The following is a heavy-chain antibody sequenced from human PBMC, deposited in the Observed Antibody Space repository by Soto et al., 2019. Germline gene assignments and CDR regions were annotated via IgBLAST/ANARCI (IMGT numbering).Heavy chain of an antibody. J-gene: IGHJ6*02. D-gene: IGHD3-22*01. V-gene: IGHV1-46*01. Sequence: ASVKVSCKASGYTFTSYYMHWVRQAPGQGLEWMGIINPSGGSTSYAQKFQGRVTMTRDTSTSTVYMELSSLRSEDTAVYYCARDIGYDSSGYYFGQYYYYYYGMDVWGQ. CDR3: ARDIGYDSSGYYFGQYYYYYYGMDV. CDR1: GYTFTSYY. CDR2: INPSGGST.